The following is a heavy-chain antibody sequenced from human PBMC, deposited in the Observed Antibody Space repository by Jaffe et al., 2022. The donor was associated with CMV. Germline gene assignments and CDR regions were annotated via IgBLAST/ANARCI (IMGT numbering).Heavy chain of an antibody. Sequence: EVQLVESGGGLVQPGGSLRLSCSASGFTFSSFAMHWVRQAPGKGLEFVSAISSNGGTTHYADSVKGRFTVSRDNSKNTVYLQMSSLRPEDTAVYYCVKDTRSTIGVGFNSYYMEVWGKGTTVTVSS. D-gene: IGHD6-19*01. V-gene: IGHV3-64D*06. CDR3: VKDTRSTIGVGFNSYYMEV. J-gene: IGHJ6*03. CDR2: ISSNGGTT. CDR1: GFTFSSFA.